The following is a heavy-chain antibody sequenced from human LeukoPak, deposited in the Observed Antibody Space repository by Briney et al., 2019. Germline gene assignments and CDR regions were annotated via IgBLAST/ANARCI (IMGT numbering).Heavy chain of an antibody. Sequence: SETLSLTCTVSGGSISSNNYYWGWIRQPPGKGLEWIGTISYTGSTYYSPSLKSRLTISVDTAKSRFSLKLNSVTAADTAVYYCASHNRYYYDNSGYCDHWGQGTLVTVSS. CDR3: ASHNRYYYDNSGYCDH. CDR1: GGSISSNNYY. J-gene: IGHJ4*02. V-gene: IGHV4-39*01. D-gene: IGHD3-22*01. CDR2: ISYTGST.